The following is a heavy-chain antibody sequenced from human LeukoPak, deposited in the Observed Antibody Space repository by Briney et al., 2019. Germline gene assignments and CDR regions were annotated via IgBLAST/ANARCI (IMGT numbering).Heavy chain of an antibody. J-gene: IGHJ4*02. V-gene: IGHV3-48*03. CDR2: ISTSGSTQ. D-gene: IGHD1-26*01. CDR1: GFTFSRYE. Sequence: PGGSLRLSCAASGFTFSRYEVNWVRQAPGKGLEWVSYISTSGSTQYYADSVKGRFTISRDNAKNSLYLQMNSLRAEDTAVYFCARDGRELPYNFDYWGQGTLATVSS. CDR3: ARDGRELPYNFDY.